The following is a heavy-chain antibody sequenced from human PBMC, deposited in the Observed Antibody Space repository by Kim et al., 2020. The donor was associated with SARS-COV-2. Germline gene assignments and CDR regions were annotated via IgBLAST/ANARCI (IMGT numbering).Heavy chain of an antibody. Sequence: ASVKVSCKASGYTFTSYAMNWVRQAPGQGLEWMGWINTNTGNPTYAQGFTGRFVFSLDTSVSTAYLHISSLKAEDTAVYYCARVGEYSVYGAFDILGQGTIVTVSS. CDR2: INTNTGNP. V-gene: IGHV7-4-1*02. CDR1: GYTFTSYA. J-gene: IGHJ3*02. CDR3: ARVGEYSVYGAFDI. D-gene: IGHD5-12*01.